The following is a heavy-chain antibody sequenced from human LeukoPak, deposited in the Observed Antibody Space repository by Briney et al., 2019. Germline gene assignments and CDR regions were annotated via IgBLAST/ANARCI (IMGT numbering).Heavy chain of an antibody. J-gene: IGHJ6*03. CDR2: INHSGST. CDR1: GGSFSGYY. Sequence: SETLSLTCAVYGGSFSGYYWSWIRQPPGKGLEWIGEINHSGSTNYNPSLKSRVTISVDTSKNQFSLKLSSVTAADTAVYYCARHFQYSSSYHYYYYMDVWGKGTTVTISS. V-gene: IGHV4-34*01. CDR3: ARHFQYSSSYHYYYYMDV. D-gene: IGHD6-13*01.